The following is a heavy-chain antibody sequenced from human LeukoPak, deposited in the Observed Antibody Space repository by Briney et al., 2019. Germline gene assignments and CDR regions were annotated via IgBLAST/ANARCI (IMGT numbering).Heavy chain of an antibody. D-gene: IGHD3-10*01. CDR2: INPSGSST. J-gene: IGHJ5*02. V-gene: IGHV1-46*01. CDR3: AGEDYFGSGSFSNWFDP. CDR1: GYTFTSYY. Sequence: ASVKVSCKASGYTFTSYYMHWVRQAPGQGLEWMGLINPSGSSTSYAQKFQGRVTMTSDTSISTAYMELSNLRSEDTAVYYCAGEDYFGSGSFSNWFDPWGQGTLVTVSS.